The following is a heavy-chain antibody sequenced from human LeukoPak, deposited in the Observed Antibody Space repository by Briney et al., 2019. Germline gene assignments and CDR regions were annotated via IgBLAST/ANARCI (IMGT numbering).Heavy chain of an antibody. CDR3: ARVQITWSWAFDI. CDR2: ISSSSSTI. J-gene: IGHJ3*02. D-gene: IGHD3-16*01. CDR1: GLTISSYS. V-gene: IGHV3-48*01. Sequence: GGSLRLSCAASGLTISSYSMNWVRQAPGKGLQWVSYISSSSSTIYYADSVKGRFTISRDNAKNSLYLQMNSLRAEDTAVYYCARVQITWSWAFDIWGQGTMVTVSS.